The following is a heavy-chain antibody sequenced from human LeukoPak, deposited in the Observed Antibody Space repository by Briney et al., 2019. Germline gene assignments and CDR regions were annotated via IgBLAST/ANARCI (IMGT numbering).Heavy chain of an antibody. D-gene: IGHD6-6*01. J-gene: IGHJ4*02. V-gene: IGHV4-39*01. CDR1: GGSISSSSYY. Sequence: SETLSLTCTVSGGSISSSSYYWGWIRQPPGKGLEWIGSIYYSGSTYYNPSLKSRVTISVDTSKNQFSLKLSSVTAADTAVYYCARPEISGYSSSSPPIDYWGQGTLVTVSS. CDR3: ARPEISGYSSSSPPIDY. CDR2: IYYSGST.